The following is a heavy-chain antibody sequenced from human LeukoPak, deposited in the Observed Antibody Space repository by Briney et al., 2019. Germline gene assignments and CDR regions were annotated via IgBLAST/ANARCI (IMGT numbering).Heavy chain of an antibody. CDR3: ATTTVTTSSSYYFDY. CDR1: GGSISSYY. D-gene: IGHD4-17*01. J-gene: IGHJ4*02. Sequence: SETLSLTCTVSGGSISSYYWSWIRQPPGKGLEWIGYIYYSGSTNYNPSLKSRVTISVDTSKNQFSLKLSSVTAADTAVYYCATTTVTTSSSYYFDYWGQGTLVTVSS. V-gene: IGHV4-59*08. CDR2: IYYSGST.